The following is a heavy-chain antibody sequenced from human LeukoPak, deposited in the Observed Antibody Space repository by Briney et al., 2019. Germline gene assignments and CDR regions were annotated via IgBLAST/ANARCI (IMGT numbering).Heavy chain of an antibody. CDR2: IYSDGST. Sequence: PGGSLRLSCVASGLTVSGNCISWVRQALGKGLEWVSVIYSDGSTYYSDSVKGRFTISRDNSKNTLYLQINSLRFEDTAVYYCARERIYFGSGGHLTDVRLFYYYGLDVWGQGTTVTVSS. D-gene: IGHD3-10*01. CDR3: ARERIYFGSGGHLTDVRLFYYYGLDV. V-gene: IGHV3-53*01. J-gene: IGHJ6*02. CDR1: GLTVSGNC.